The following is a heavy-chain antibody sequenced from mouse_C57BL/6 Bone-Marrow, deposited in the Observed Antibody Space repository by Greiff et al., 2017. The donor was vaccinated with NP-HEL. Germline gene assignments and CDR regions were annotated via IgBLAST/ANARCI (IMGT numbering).Heavy chain of an antibody. V-gene: IGHV1-74*01. Sequence: QVQLQQPGAELVKPGASVKVSCKASGYTFTSYWMHWVKQRPGQGLEWIGRIHPSDSDTNYNQKFKGKATLSVDKSSRTAYMQLSSLTSEDSAVYYCAIKGTTVVAPYYFDYWGQGTTLTVSS. CDR2: IHPSDSDT. D-gene: IGHD1-1*01. CDR1: GYTFTSYW. J-gene: IGHJ2*01. CDR3: AIKGTTVVAPYYFDY.